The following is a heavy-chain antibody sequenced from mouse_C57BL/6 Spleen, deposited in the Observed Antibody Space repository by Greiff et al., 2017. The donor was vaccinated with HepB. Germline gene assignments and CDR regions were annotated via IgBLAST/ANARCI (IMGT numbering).Heavy chain of an antibody. CDR3: ARGNGTYYTEGAMDY. J-gene: IGHJ4*01. V-gene: IGHV14-2*01. CDR2: IDPEDGET. Sequence: VQLKESGAELVKPGASVKLSCTASGFNIKDYYMHWVKQRTEQGLEWIGRIDPEDGETKYAPKFQGKATITADTSSNTAYLQLSSLTSEDTAVYYCARGNGTYYTEGAMDYWGQGTSVTVSS. CDR1: GFNIKDYY. D-gene: IGHD2-12*01.